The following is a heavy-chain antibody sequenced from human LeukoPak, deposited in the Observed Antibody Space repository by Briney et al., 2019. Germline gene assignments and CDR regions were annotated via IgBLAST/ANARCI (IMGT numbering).Heavy chain of an antibody. Sequence: GGSLTLSCAASGFTFSTYAMSSVSPAPGKGLAWVSAISGSGGSTYYADSVKGQFTISRDNSKNTLYLQMNSLRAEDTALYYCAKTNRGSIDYWGQGTLVTVSS. CDR3: AKTNRGSIDY. J-gene: IGHJ4*02. D-gene: IGHD7-27*01. V-gene: IGHV3-23*01. CDR1: GFTFSTYA. CDR2: ISGSGGST.